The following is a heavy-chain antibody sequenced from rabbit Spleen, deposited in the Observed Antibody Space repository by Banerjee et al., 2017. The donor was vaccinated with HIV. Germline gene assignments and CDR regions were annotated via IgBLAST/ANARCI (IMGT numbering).Heavy chain of an antibody. CDR2: MYTGSGGST. D-gene: IGHD1-1*01. CDR1: GFSFSSNYY. V-gene: IGHV1S40*01. Sequence: QSLEESGGDLVKPGTSLTLTCTASGFSFSSNYYMCWVRQAPGKGLEYIACMYTGSGGSTYYASWAKGRFTISKTSSTTVTLQMTSLTVADTATYFCVRSAYVSGSAFYGYFNLWGPGTLVTVS. CDR3: VRSAYVSGSAFYGYFNL. J-gene: IGHJ4*01.